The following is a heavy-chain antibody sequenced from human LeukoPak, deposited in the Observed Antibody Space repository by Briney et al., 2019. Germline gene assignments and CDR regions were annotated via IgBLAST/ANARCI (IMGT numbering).Heavy chain of an antibody. Sequence: AGGSLRLSCAASGFTFSSYGMHWVRQAPGKGLEWVAVIWYDGSNKYYADSVKGRFTISRDNSKNTLYLQMNSLRAEDTAVYYCARGRREITYYDFWSGYSNWFDPWGQGTLVTVSS. J-gene: IGHJ5*02. CDR3: ARGRREITYYDFWSGYSNWFDP. D-gene: IGHD3-3*01. CDR1: GFTFSSYG. V-gene: IGHV3-33*01. CDR2: IWYDGSNK.